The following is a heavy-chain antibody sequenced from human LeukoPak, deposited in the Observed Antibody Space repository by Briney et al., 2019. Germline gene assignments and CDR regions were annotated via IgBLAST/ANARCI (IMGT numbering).Heavy chain of an antibody. J-gene: IGHJ4*02. CDR3: ARIRGYSGYGYLDH. D-gene: IGHD5-12*01. V-gene: IGHV4-34*01. CDR2: INHSGST. Sequence: SETLSLTCAVYGGSFSGYYWSWIRQPPGKGLEWIGEINHSGSTNYNPSLKSRVTISVDTSKNQFSLKLSSVTAADTAVYYCARIRGYSGYGYLDHWGQGTLVTVSS. CDR1: GGSFSGYY.